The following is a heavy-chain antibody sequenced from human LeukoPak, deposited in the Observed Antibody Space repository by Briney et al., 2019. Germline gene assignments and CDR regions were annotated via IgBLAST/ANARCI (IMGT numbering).Heavy chain of an antibody. CDR1: GFTFSSYW. D-gene: IGHD3-10*01. V-gene: IGHV3-74*01. Sequence: GGSLRLSCAASGFTFSSYWMHWVRQAPGKGLVWVSRINSDGSSTSYTDSVKGRFTISRDNSKNTLYLQMNSLRAEDTAVYYCAKDYGSGSYPIYYYGMDVWGQGTTVTVSS. CDR3: AKDYGSGSYPIYYYGMDV. CDR2: INSDGSST. J-gene: IGHJ6*02.